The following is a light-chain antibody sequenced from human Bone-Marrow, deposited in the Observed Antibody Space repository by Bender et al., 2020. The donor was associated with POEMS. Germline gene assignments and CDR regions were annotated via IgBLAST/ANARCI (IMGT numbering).Light chain of an antibody. J-gene: IGLJ3*02. Sequence: QSALTQPASVSGSPGQSITISCTGTSSDVGDFDLVSWYQQYPGKAPKVMIYEINKRPSGISGRFSGSKSGTTASLRISGLQAEDEAYYLCCSYAGSRTWVFGGGTKLTVL. CDR1: SSDVGDFDL. V-gene: IGLV2-23*02. CDR3: CSYAGSRTWV. CDR2: EIN.